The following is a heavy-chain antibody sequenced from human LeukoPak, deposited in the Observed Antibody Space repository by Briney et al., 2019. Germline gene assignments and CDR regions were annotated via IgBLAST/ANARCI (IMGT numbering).Heavy chain of an antibody. CDR1: GFSFGSYA. D-gene: IGHD6-13*01. J-gene: IGHJ4*02. CDR3: AKNGIAAAGTLFYY. CDR2: ISGSGGSR. Sequence: GGSLRLSCAASGFSFGSYAMSWVRQAPGKGLEWVSVISGSGGSRYYSDSVKGRFAISRDNSKNTLYLQMNSLRAEDTAVYYCAKNGIAAAGTLFYYWGQGTLVTVSS. V-gene: IGHV3-23*01.